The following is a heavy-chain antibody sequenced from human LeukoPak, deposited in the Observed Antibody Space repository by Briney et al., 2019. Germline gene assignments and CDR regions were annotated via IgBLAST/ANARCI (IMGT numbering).Heavy chain of an antibody. J-gene: IGHJ4*02. D-gene: IGHD3-10*01. V-gene: IGHV3-48*03. CDR3: AREAQSITMVRGTFDY. Sequence: GGSLRLSCAASGFTFSSYEMNWVRQAPGKGLEWVSFISSSGSTIYYADSVKGRFTISRDNAKNSLYLQMNSLRAEDTAVHYCAREAQSITMVRGTFDYWGQGTLVSVSS. CDR1: GFTFSSYE. CDR2: ISSSGSTI.